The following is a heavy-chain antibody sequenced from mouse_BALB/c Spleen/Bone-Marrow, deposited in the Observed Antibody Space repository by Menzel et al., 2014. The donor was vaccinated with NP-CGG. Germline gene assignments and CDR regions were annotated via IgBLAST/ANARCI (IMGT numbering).Heavy chain of an antibody. D-gene: IGHD2-1*01. J-gene: IGHJ3*01. V-gene: IGHV1-69*02. CDR3: ARSGGNYVSFAY. Sequence: QVQLQQSGAELVKPGAPVKLSCKASGYTFTSYWMNWVKQRPGRGLEWIGRVDPSDSETHYNQKFKDKATLTVDKSSSTAYIQLSSLTSEDSAVYYCARSGGNYVSFAYWGQGTLVTVSA. CDR2: VDPSDSET. CDR1: GYTFTSYW.